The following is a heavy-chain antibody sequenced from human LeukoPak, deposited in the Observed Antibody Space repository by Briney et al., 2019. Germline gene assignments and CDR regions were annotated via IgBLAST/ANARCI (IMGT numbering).Heavy chain of an antibody. CDR2: INPSGGST. CDR1: GYTFTSYY. V-gene: IGHV1-46*01. D-gene: IGHD2-8*01. CDR3: AKEYCSNSVCHSLDY. J-gene: IGHJ4*02. Sequence: ASVKVSCKASGYTFTSYYMHWVRQAPGQGLEWMGIINPSGGSTSYAQKFQGRVTMTRDTSTSTVYMELSSLRAEDTAVYYCAKEYCSNSVCHSLDYWGQGTLVTVSS.